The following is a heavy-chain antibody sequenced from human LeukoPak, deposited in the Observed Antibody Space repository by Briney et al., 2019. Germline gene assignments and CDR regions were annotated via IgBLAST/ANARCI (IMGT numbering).Heavy chain of an antibody. J-gene: IGHJ3*02. V-gene: IGHV3-21*01. Sequence: PGGSLRLSCAVSGSTFSSYTMNWVRQAPGKGLEWVSSITGSSSYIYYADSVKGRFTISRDNAKNSLYLQMNSLRAEDTAVYYCASGDILTGYTWGQGTMVTVSS. CDR2: ITGSSSYI. D-gene: IGHD3-9*01. CDR3: ASGDILTGYT. CDR1: GSTFSSYT.